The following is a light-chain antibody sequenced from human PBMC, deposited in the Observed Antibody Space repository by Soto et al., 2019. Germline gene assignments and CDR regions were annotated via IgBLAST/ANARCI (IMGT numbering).Light chain of an antibody. CDR3: QEYNTNSRT. J-gene: IGKJ1*01. Sequence: IQMTQSRSTLSASVGDTVTITCRASESIYSWLAWYKQIPGKAPQLLIYKTSTLQGGVPSRFSGSGSGAEYTLTISSLQPDDFATYYCQEYNTNSRTFGQGTRVENK. CDR2: KTS. V-gene: IGKV1-5*03. CDR1: ESIYSW.